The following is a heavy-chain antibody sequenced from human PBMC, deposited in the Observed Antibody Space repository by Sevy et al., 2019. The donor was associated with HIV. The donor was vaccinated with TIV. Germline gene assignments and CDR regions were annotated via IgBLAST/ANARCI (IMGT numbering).Heavy chain of an antibody. J-gene: IGHJ1*01. D-gene: IGHD3-16*02. CDR1: GSSISSGYY. Sequence: SETLSLTCAVSGSSISSGYYWGWIRQPPGKGLEWIGNIYHSGSTYSNPSLKSRVTISLHTCKKQFSLKLSSVTAADTAVYYCARATGSYPAEYFQYWGQGTLVTVSS. V-gene: IGHV4-38-2*01. CDR3: ARATGSYPAEYFQY. CDR2: IYHSGST.